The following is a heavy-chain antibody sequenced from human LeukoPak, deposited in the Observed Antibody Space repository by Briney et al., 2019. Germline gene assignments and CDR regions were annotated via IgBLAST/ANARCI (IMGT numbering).Heavy chain of an antibody. CDR1: GGTFRSYA. Sequence: SVKVSCKASGGTFRSYAISWVRQAPGQGLEWMGGVIPIFGTANYAQKFQGRVTITADESTSTAYMELSSLRSEDTAVYYCARGASSTSCYTCYYYYMDVWGKGTTVTVSS. CDR3: ARGASSTSCYTCYYYYMDV. CDR2: VIPIFGTA. J-gene: IGHJ6*03. V-gene: IGHV1-69*13. D-gene: IGHD2-2*02.